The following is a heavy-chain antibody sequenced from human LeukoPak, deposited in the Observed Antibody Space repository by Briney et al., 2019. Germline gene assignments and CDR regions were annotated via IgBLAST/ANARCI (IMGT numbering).Heavy chain of an antibody. V-gene: IGHV3-49*04. J-gene: IGHJ4*02. CDR2: IRSKAYGGTT. CDR3: TRGWGVRGGRFDY. Sequence: GGSLRLSCTASGFTFGDYAMSWVRQAPGKGLEWVGFIRSKAYGGTTEYAASVKGRFTISRDDSKSIAYLQMNSLKTEDTAVYYCTRGWGVRGGRFDYWGQGTLVTVSS. CDR1: GFTFGDYA. D-gene: IGHD3-10*01.